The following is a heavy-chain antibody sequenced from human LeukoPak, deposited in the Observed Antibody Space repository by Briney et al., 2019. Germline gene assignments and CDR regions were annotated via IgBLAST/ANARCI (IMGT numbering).Heavy chain of an antibody. Sequence: ASVKVSCKASGYTFTSYGISWVRQAPGQGLEWMGWINPNSGGTNYAQKFQGRVTMTRDTSISTAYMELSRLRSDDTAVYYCAREPRRRFDYWGQGTLVTVSS. J-gene: IGHJ4*02. CDR2: INPNSGGT. CDR3: AREPRRRFDY. V-gene: IGHV1-2*02. CDR1: GYTFTSYG.